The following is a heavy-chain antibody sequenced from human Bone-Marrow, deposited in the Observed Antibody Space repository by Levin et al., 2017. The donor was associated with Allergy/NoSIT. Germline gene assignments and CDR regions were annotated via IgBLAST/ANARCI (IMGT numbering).Heavy chain of an antibody. Sequence: PGGSLRLSCAASGFTFSNAWMSWVRQAPGKGLEWVGRIKSKTDGGTTDYAAPVKGRFTISRDDSKNTLYLQMNSLKTEDTAVYYCTTWLITIFGVVIGSGAFDIWGQGTMVTVSS. CDR2: IKSKTDGGTT. D-gene: IGHD3-3*01. J-gene: IGHJ3*02. CDR1: GFTFSNAW. CDR3: TTWLITIFGVVIGSGAFDI. V-gene: IGHV3-15*01.